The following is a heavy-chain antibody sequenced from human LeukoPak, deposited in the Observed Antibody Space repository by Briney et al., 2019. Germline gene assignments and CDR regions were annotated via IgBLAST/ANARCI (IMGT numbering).Heavy chain of an antibody. V-gene: IGHV3-21*01. CDR3: ARDPVAGTDY. D-gene: IGHD6-19*01. CDR1: GFTFSSYS. CDR2: ISSSSSYI. J-gene: IGHJ4*02. Sequence: GGSLRLSCAASGFTFSSYSMNWVRQAPGKGLEWVSSISSSSSYIYYADSVKGRFTTSRDNAENSLYLQMNSLRAEDTAVYYCARDPVAGTDYWGQGTLVTVSS.